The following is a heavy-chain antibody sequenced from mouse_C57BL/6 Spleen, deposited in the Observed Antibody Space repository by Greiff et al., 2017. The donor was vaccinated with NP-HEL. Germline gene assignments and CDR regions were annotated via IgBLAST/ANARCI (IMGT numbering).Heavy chain of an antibody. D-gene: IGHD2-5*01. V-gene: IGHV1-61*01. CDR3: ARLMDYYSNYFDY. Sequence: VQLQQSGAELVRPGSSVKLSCKASGYTFTSYWMDWVKQRPGQGLEWIGNIYPSDSETHYNQKFKDKATLTVDKSSSTAYMQLSSLTSEDSAVYYCARLMDYYSNYFDYWGQGTTLTVSS. CDR2: IYPSDSET. J-gene: IGHJ2*01. CDR1: GYTFTSYW.